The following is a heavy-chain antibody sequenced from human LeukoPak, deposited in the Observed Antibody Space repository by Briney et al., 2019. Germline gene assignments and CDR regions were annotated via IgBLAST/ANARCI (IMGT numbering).Heavy chain of an antibody. CDR1: GFTFSDYY. D-gene: IGHD3-22*01. J-gene: IGHJ4*02. V-gene: IGHV3-11*04. CDR2: ISNSGSAI. CDR3: ARQVPFYYDSSGPFAS. Sequence: PGGSLRLSCAASGFTFSDYYMSWIRQAPGKGPEWVSCISNSGSAIYYADSVKGRFTISRDNAKKSLYLQMNSLRAEDTAVYYCARQVPFYYDSSGPFASWGQGTLVIVSS.